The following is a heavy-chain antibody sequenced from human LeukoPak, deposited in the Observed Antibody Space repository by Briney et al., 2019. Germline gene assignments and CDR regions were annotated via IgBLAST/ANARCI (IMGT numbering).Heavy chain of an antibody. J-gene: IGHJ5*02. CDR1: GFTFSSYS. V-gene: IGHV3-21*01. CDR2: ISSSSSYI. Sequence: GGSLRLSCAASGFTFSSYSMNWVRQAPGKGLEWVSSISSSSSYIYYADSVKGRFTISRDNAKNSLYLQMSSLRAEDTAVYYCARGLVFRGDPWGQGTLVTVSS. CDR3: ARGLVFRGDP. D-gene: IGHD7-27*01.